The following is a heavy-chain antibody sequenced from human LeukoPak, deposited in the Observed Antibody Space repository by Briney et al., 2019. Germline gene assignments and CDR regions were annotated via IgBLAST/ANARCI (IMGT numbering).Heavy chain of an antibody. J-gene: IGHJ4*02. V-gene: IGHV1-18*01. CDR1: GYTFTSYG. Sequence: ASVKVSCKASGYTFTSYGISWVRQAPGQGLEWMGWISAYNGNTYYAQKLQGRVTMTTDTSTSTAYMELRSLRSDDTAVYYCARGLGYSGYDTMGFDYWGQGTLVTVSS. CDR2: ISAYNGNT. D-gene: IGHD5-12*01. CDR3: ARGLGYSGYDTMGFDY.